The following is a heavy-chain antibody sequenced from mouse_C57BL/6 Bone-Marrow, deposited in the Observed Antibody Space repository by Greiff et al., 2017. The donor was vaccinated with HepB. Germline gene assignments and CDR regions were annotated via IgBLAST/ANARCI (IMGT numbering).Heavy chain of an antibody. D-gene: IGHD3-3*01. J-gene: IGHJ3*01. Sequence: EVQLVESGGGLVKPGGSLKLSCAASGFTFSSYAMSWVRQTPEKRLEWVATISDGGSYTYYPDNVKGRFTISRDNAKNNLYLQMSHLKSEDTAMYYCARDVVGQAYWGQGTLVTVSA. CDR2: ISDGGSYT. CDR1: GFTFSSYA. CDR3: ARDVVGQAY. V-gene: IGHV5-4*01.